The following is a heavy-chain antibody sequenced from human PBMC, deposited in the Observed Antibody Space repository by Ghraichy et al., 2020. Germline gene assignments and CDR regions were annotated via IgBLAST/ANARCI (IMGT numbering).Heavy chain of an antibody. CDR1: GGSMSSSSYY. CDR2: IYYSGST. CDR3: AGGYLRGMDV. Sequence: ETLSLTCTVSGGSMSSSSYYWGWIRQPPGKGLEWIGSIYYSGSTYYNPSLKSRVTISVDTSKNQFSLKLSSVTAADTAVYYCAGGYLRGMDVWGQGTTVTVSS. D-gene: IGHD1-26*01. J-gene: IGHJ6*02. V-gene: IGHV4-39*01.